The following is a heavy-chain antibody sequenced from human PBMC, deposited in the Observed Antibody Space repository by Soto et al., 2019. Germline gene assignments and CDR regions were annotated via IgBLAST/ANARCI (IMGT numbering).Heavy chain of an antibody. D-gene: IGHD6-19*01. CDR3: ASATGIAVAGKEN. V-gene: IGHV1-18*01. J-gene: IGHJ4*02. CDR2: ISFYNGNT. CDR1: GDTVTKYG. Sequence: QVQLVQSGGEVKKPGASVKVSCKASGDTVTKYGINWVRQAPGQGLEWLGWISFYNGNTNYGQELQGRVTLTTDTSTSTAYMELMSLRSDDTVVYYCASATGIAVAGKENWGQGTLVTVSS.